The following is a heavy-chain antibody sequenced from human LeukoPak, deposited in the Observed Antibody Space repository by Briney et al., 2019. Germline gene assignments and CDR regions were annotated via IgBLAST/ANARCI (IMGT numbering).Heavy chain of an antibody. Sequence: GGSLRLPCAASGFTFSNYAMHWVRQAPGKGLEWVAVISYDGSTKYYADSVKGRFTIPRDNSKNALYLQMNSLRAEDTAVYYCARVRGIVATIGYFDYWGQGTLVTVSS. J-gene: IGHJ4*02. D-gene: IGHD5-12*01. CDR3: ARVRGIVATIGYFDY. V-gene: IGHV3-30*04. CDR2: ISYDGSTK. CDR1: GFTFSNYA.